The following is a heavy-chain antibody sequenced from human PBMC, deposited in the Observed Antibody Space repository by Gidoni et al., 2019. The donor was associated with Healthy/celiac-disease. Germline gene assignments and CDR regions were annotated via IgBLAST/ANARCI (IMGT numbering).Heavy chain of an antibody. Sequence: QVQLQQAGPGRVKTSQALSLPCAIAGERVSSNSAAWNWLRQSPSRGLEWLGRTYYRSKWSNDYAVSVKSRIPIIPDTSKNQFSLQLNSVTPEDTAVYYCAREGSYYYDSSGYYRGGDAFDIWGQGTMVTVSS. CDR3: AREGSYYYDSSGYYRGGDAFDI. J-gene: IGHJ3*02. CDR2: TYYRSKWSN. V-gene: IGHV6-1*01. CDR1: GERVSSNSAA. D-gene: IGHD3-22*01.